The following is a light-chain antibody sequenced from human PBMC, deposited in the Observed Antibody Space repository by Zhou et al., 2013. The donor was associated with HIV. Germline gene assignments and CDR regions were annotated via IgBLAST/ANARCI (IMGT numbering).Light chain of an antibody. CDR3: MQALQTPWT. J-gene: IGKJ5*01. CDR1: QSLRHSNGYHY. CDR2: LGS. Sequence: IVMTQAPLYLPVSPGESASISCRSSQSLRHSNGYHYMDWYLQKSGQSPHLLVYLGSTRAPGVPDRFSGSGSGTDFTLKISRVEAEDVGVYYCMQALQTPWTFGQGTRLEIK. V-gene: IGKV2-28*01.